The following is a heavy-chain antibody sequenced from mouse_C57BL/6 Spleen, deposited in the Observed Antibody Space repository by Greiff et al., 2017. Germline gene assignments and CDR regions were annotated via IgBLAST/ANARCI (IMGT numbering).Heavy chain of an antibody. D-gene: IGHD1-3*01. CDR1: GYTFSDYG. CDR3: ARDNSMDY. CDR2: IRRGSSTI. Sequence: EVKLMESGGGLVKPGGSLKLSCAASGYTFSDYGMHWVRQAPEKGLEWVAYIRRGSSTIYYADNVKGRFTISRDKAKNTLFLQMTSLRSEVTAMYYCARDNSMDYWGQGTSVTVSS. J-gene: IGHJ4*01. V-gene: IGHV5-17*01.